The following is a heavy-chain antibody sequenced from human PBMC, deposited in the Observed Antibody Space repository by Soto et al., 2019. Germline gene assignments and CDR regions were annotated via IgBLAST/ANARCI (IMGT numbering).Heavy chain of an antibody. J-gene: IGHJ5*02. CDR1: GFSLSTTGVG. V-gene: IGHV2-5*02. CDR2: IYWDDDK. D-gene: IGHD3-10*01. CDR3: AQSLSDYGLGRERANDCDP. Sequence: QITLKESGPTLVRPTQTLTLTCTFSGFSLSTTGVGVGWIRQPPGKALEWLALIYWDDDKRYSPSLKCRLTLNKATSKNKVFITMTNVDPVDTATYCCAQSLSDYGLGRERANDCDPWVQGTLVTVSS.